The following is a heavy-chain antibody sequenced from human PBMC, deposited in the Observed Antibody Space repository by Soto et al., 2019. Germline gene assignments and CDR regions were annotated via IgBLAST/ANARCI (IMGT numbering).Heavy chain of an antibody. Sequence: EVQLVESGGGLVKPGGSLRLSCAASGFSFSNAWMNWVRQAPGKGLEWVGRIKRKIDGEATDYAGPVKGRFTVFRDDSKSALYRQMNSLKGDDTAVDYCTTGSVEGVWGQGTTVTVS. V-gene: IGHV3-15*07. D-gene: IGHD2-15*01. CDR1: GFSFSNAW. CDR3: TTGSVEGV. CDR2: IKRKIDGEAT. J-gene: IGHJ6*02.